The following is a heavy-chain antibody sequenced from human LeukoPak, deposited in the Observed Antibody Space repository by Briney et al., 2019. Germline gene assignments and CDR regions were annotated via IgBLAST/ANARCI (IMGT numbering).Heavy chain of an antibody. D-gene: IGHD3-22*01. CDR3: AKVNYYESSGYYDY. CDR1: GFTFSSYG. Sequence: GGSLRLSCAASGFTFSSYGMHWVRQAPGKGLEWVAVVSTDGGSKYYADSVKGRFIISRDNSKNTLYLQMNSLRAEDTAVYYCAKVNYYESSGYYDYWGQGTLVTVSS. V-gene: IGHV3-30*18. J-gene: IGHJ4*02. CDR2: VSTDGGSK.